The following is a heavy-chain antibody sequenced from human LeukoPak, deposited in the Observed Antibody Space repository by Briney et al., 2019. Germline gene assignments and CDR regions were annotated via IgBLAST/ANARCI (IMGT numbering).Heavy chain of an antibody. CDR2: IYYSGST. CDR1: GGSISSYY. CDR3: AGGARGGVDAFDI. J-gene: IGHJ3*02. Sequence: SETLSLTCTVSGGSISSYYWSWIRQPPGKGLEWIGYIYYSGSTNYNPSLKSRVTISVDTSKNQFSLKLSSVTAADTAVYYCAGGARGGVDAFDIWGQGTMVNVSS. V-gene: IGHV4-59*01. D-gene: IGHD3-10*01.